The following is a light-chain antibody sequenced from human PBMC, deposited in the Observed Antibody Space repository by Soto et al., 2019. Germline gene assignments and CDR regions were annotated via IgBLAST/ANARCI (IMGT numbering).Light chain of an antibody. J-gene: IGKJ3*01. CDR3: QQSHSG. V-gene: IGKV1-39*01. CDR1: QSIGTD. Sequence: DIQMTQSPSSLSASVGDRVTNTCRASQSIGTDFNWYQHKPGKPPELLIHAASSLRSGVPFRFSGSGSGTDFTLTISGLQPEDFASYYCQQSHSGFVPGTKVDLK. CDR2: AAS.